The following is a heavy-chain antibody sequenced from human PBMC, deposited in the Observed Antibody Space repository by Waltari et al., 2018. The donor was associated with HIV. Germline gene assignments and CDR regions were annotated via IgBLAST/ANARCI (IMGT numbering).Heavy chain of an antibody. Sequence: QVQLVESGGGVVQPGGSLRLSCAASGFTFSSYGMHWVRQAPGKGLEWVAFIRYDGSNKYYADSVKGRFTISRDNSKNTLYLQMNSLRAEDTAVYYCAKAVGWELGGYWGQGTLVTVSS. CDR1: GFTFSSYG. V-gene: IGHV3-30*02. D-gene: IGHD1-26*01. CDR3: AKAVGWELGGY. J-gene: IGHJ4*02. CDR2: IRYDGSNK.